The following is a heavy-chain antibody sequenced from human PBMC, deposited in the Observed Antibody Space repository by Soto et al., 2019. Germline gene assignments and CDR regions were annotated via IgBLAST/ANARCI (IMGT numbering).Heavy chain of an antibody. CDR1: GGSFSGYY. D-gene: IGHD3-22*01. Sequence: SETLSLTCAVYGGSFSGYYWSWIRQPPGKGLEWIGEINHSGSTNYNPSLKSRVTISVDTSKNQFSLKLSSVTAADTAVYYCAAYYYDSSGYYAYFDYWGQGTLVTVSS. CDR3: AAYYYDSSGYYAYFDY. CDR2: INHSGST. J-gene: IGHJ4*02. V-gene: IGHV4-34*01.